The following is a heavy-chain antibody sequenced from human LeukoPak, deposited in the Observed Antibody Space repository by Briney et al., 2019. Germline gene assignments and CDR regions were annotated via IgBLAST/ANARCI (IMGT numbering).Heavy chain of an antibody. CDR3: ARDQGLPY. CDR2: ISGSSSYI. V-gene: IGHV3-21*01. J-gene: IGHJ4*02. Sequence: PGGSLRLSCAASGFTFSSFEMNWVRQAPGKGLEWVSCISGSSSYIYYADSVKGRFTISRDNAKNSLYLQMNSLRAGDTAVYYCARDQGLPYWGQGTLVTVSS. CDR1: GFTFSSFE.